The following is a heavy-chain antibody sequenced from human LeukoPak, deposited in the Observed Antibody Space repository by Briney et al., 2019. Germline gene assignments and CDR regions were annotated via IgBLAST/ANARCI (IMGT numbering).Heavy chain of an antibody. Sequence: GGSLRLSCAASGFTFSDYYMSWIRQAPGKGLEWVGSIRSKAYGGATDYAASVKGRFTISRDDSKSIAYLQMNSLKTEDTAVYYCTRSGVDIWGQGTMVTVSS. J-gene: IGHJ3*02. V-gene: IGHV3-49*03. CDR2: IRSKAYGGAT. CDR3: TRSGVDI. D-gene: IGHD3-10*01. CDR1: GFTFSDYY.